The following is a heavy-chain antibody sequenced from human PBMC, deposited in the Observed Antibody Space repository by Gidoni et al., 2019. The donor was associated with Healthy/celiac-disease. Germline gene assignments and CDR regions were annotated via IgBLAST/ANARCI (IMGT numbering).Heavy chain of an antibody. CDR2: ISSSGSTI. V-gene: IGHV3-11*01. D-gene: IGHD3-3*01. Sequence: LEWVSYISSSGSTIYYADSVKGRFTISRDNAKNSLYLQMNSLRAEDTAVYYCARHPGTDFWSGYSLSRESYFDYWGQGTLVTVSS. CDR3: ARHPGTDFWSGYSLSRESYFDY. J-gene: IGHJ4*02.